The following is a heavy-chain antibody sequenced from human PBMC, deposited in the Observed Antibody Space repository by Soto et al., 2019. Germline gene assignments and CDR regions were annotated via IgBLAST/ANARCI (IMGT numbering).Heavy chain of an antibody. CDR2: ISAHNGNT. D-gene: IGHD1-26*01. J-gene: IGHJ4*02. V-gene: IGHV1-18*01. CDR1: GYGFTTYG. CDR3: ARVDGTY. Sequence: GASVKVSCKGSGYGFTTYGITWVRQAPGQGLEWMAWISAHNGNTNYAQKLQGRVTITRDTSASTAYMELNSLRSEDTAVYYCARVDGTYWGQGTLVTVSS.